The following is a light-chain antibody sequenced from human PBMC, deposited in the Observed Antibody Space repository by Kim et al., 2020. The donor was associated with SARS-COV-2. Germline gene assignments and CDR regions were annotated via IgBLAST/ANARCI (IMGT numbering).Light chain of an antibody. CDR1: ISDVAGYNY. CDR2: YVS. CDR3: SPYTSSTTVV. V-gene: IGLV2-14*03. J-gene: IGLJ2*01. Sequence: GQYINLCCPGTISDVAGYNYHSWYQQHPGEPPNLMIYYVSNRPSGVSNRFCGSKSGNTASLIISVLQDEDDADYCCSPYTSSTTVVFGGGTKLTVL.